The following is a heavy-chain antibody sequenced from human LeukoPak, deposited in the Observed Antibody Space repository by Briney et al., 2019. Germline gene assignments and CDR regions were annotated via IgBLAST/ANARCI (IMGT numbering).Heavy chain of an antibody. CDR2: ISYDGSNK. V-gene: IGHV3-30*03. Sequence: GGSLRLSCAASGFTFSSYGMHWVRQAPGKGLEWVAVISYDGSNKYYADSVKGRFTISRDNSKNTLYLQMNSLRAEDTAVYYCARGFFGHYCSSTSCPGEWFDPWGQGTLVTVSS. CDR1: GFTFSSYG. CDR3: ARGFFGHYCSSTSCPGEWFDP. D-gene: IGHD2-2*01. J-gene: IGHJ5*02.